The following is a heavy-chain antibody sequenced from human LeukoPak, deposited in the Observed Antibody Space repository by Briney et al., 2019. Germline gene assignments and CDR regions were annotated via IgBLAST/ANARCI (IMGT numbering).Heavy chain of an antibody. D-gene: IGHD3-10*01. J-gene: IGHJ5*02. Sequence: ASVKVSCKVSRYTLTELSMHWVRQAPGKGLEWMGGFDPEDGETIYAQKFQGRVTMTEDTSTDTAYMELSSLRSEDTAVYYCARLEYYYGSGSYSERSWFDPWGQGTLVTVSS. V-gene: IGHV1-24*01. CDR1: RYTLTELS. CDR2: FDPEDGET. CDR3: ARLEYYYGSGSYSERSWFDP.